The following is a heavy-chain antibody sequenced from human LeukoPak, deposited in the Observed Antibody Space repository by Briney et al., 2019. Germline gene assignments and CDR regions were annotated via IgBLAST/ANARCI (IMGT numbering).Heavy chain of an antibody. V-gene: IGHV3-49*03. CDR1: GFTFGDYA. CDR2: IRSKAYGGTT. Sequence: GGSLRLSCTASGFTFGDYAMSWFRQAPGKGLEWVGFIRSKAYGGTTEYAASVKGRFTISRDDSKSIAYLQMNSLKTEDTAVYYCTRGYSYGTTLSYYFDYWGQGTLVTVSS. CDR3: TRGYSYGTTLSYYFDY. D-gene: IGHD5-18*01. J-gene: IGHJ4*02.